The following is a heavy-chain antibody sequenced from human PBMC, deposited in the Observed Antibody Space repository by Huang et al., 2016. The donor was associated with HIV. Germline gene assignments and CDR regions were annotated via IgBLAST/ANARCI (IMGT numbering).Heavy chain of an antibody. CDR1: GGSITSSSYD. Sequence: QLQLQGSGPGLVKPSETLSLTCTVSGGSITSSSYDWGWIRQPPGKGLEWVGIIYNSESTDYNPSLKCRVTLSVDTSNNQFSLKLSSVTAADTAVYYCARHFSYYDISGYTPWDAFDIWGQGTMVTVSS. J-gene: IGHJ3*02. D-gene: IGHD3-22*01. V-gene: IGHV4-39*01. CDR2: IYNSEST. CDR3: ARHFSYYDISGYTPWDAFDI.